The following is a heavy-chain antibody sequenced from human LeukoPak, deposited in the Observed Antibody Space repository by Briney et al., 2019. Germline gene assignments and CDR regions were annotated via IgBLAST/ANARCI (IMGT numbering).Heavy chain of an antibody. V-gene: IGHV3-23*01. Sequence: GGSLRLSCATSGFTFSSYAMSWVRQAPGKGLEWISAISGRGGSTYYADSVKGRFTISRDNSKNTLYLQMNSLRAEDTAVYYCAKGGARDGYNPFDYWGQGTLVTVSS. CDR3: AKGGARDGYNPFDY. CDR1: GFTFSSYA. D-gene: IGHD5-24*01. CDR2: ISGRGGST. J-gene: IGHJ4*02.